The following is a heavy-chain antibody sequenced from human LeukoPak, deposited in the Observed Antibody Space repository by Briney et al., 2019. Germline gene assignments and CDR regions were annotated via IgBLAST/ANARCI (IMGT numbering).Heavy chain of an antibody. Sequence: PGGSLRLSCAASGFTVSSNYMNWVRQAPGKGLEWVSAISGSGGSTYYADSVKGRFTISRDNSKNTLYLQMNSLRAEDTAVYYCAKRQVIAVAGSEVDYWGQGTLVTVSS. CDR1: GFTVSSNY. D-gene: IGHD6-19*01. CDR2: ISGSGGST. V-gene: IGHV3-23*01. J-gene: IGHJ4*02. CDR3: AKRQVIAVAGSEVDY.